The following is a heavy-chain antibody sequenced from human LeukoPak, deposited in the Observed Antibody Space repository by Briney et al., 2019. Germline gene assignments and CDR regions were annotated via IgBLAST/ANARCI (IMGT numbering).Heavy chain of an antibody. CDR3: ARDTDTDYGDYSRVLPDY. CDR1: GFTFSSYA. J-gene: IGHJ4*02. CDR2: ISSNGGST. D-gene: IGHD4-17*01. V-gene: IGHV3-64D*06. Sequence: GGSLRLSCSASGFTFSSYAMHWVRQAPGKGLEYVSAISSNGGSTYYADSVKGRFTISRDNSKNTLYLQMSSLRAEDTAVYYCARDTDTDYGDYSRVLPDYWGQGTLVTVSS.